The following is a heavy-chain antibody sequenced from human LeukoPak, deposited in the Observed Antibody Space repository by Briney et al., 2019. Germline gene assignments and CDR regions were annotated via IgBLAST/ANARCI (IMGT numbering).Heavy chain of an antibody. Sequence: ASVKVSCKASGYTFTGYYMHWVRQAPGQRLEWMGWINAGNGNTKYSQKFQGRVTITRDTSASTAYMELGSLRSEDTAVYYCARDERKYCSGGSCYPRNYWGQGTLVTVSS. CDR1: GYTFTGYY. J-gene: IGHJ4*02. CDR2: INAGNGNT. CDR3: ARDERKYCSGGSCYPRNY. D-gene: IGHD2-15*01. V-gene: IGHV1-3*01.